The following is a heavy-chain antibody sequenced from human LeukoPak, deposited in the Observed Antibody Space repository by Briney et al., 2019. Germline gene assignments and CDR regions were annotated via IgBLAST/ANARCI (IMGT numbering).Heavy chain of an antibody. Sequence: SETLSLTCTVSGGSISSSSYYWGWIRQPPGKGLEWIGSIYYSGSTYYNPSLKSRVTISVDTSKNQFSLKLSSVTAADTAVYYCARGDILTGYYLFDYWGQGTLVTVSS. CDR3: ARGDILTGYYLFDY. CDR1: GGSISSSSYY. J-gene: IGHJ4*02. V-gene: IGHV4-39*07. CDR2: IYYSGST. D-gene: IGHD3-9*01.